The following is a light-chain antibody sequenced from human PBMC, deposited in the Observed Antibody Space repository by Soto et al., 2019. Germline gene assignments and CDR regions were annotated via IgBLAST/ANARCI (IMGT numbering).Light chain of an antibody. CDR1: SSDIGSYNF. CDR3: SAYAGSNNFV. J-gene: IGLJ1*01. V-gene: IGLV2-14*01. CDR2: EVS. Sequence: QSVLTQPASVSGSPGQSITISCTGTSSDIGSYNFVSWYQHHPGKAPKLLIYEVSYRPSGISDRFSGSKSANTASLTISGLQAEDEADYYCSAYAGSNNFVFGSGTKVTVL.